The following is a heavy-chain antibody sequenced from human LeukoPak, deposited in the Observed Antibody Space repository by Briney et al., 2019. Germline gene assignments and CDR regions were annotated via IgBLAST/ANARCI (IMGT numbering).Heavy chain of an antibody. CDR1: GFTFSSYS. J-gene: IGHJ4*02. Sequence: GGSLRLSCAASGFTFSSYSMNWVRQAPGKGLEWVSYISSSSSTIYYADSVKGRFTISRDNAKNTLYLQMNSLRVEDTAVYYCARGRPHGNDYWGQGTLVTVSS. D-gene: IGHD4-23*01. CDR3: ARGRPHGNDY. V-gene: IGHV3-48*04. CDR2: ISSSSSTI.